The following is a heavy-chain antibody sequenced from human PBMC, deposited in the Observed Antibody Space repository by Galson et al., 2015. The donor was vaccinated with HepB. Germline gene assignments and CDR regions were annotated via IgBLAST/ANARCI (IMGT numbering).Heavy chain of an antibody. Sequence: SLRLSCADSGFTFNNHALTWVRQAPGKGLEWVSAIRGSNGDTSYADSVKGRFTISRDSPKSTLYLQMNSLKVEDTAVYYCARASPYGTTWHGANDYWGQGTLVTVSS. D-gene: IGHD1-14*01. J-gene: IGHJ4*02. V-gene: IGHV3-23*01. CDR3: ARASPYGTTWHGANDY. CDR2: IRGSNGDT. CDR1: GFTFNNHA.